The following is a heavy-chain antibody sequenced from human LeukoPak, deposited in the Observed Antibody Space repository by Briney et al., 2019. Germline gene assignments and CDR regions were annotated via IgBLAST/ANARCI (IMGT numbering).Heavy chain of an antibody. J-gene: IGHJ4*02. V-gene: IGHV3-64D*06. CDR2: ISDTGVT. Sequence: GGSLRLSCSASGFTFSSYDMYWVRQAPGKGLEYVSAISDTGVTYYTDSVKGRFTISRDNSKNTVHLQMSSLRAEDTAIYYCVGFDYWGQGTLVTVSS. CDR1: GFTFSSYD. CDR3: VGFDY.